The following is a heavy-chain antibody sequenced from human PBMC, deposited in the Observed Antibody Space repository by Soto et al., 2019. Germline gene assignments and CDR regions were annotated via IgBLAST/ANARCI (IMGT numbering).Heavy chain of an antibody. V-gene: IGHV4-34*01. D-gene: IGHD2-2*01. CDR3: RLVVPASDY. CDR1: GGSFSGYY. CDR2: INHSGST. Sequence: SETLSLTCAVYGGSFSGYYWSWIRQPPGKGLEWIGEINHSGSTNYNPSLKSRVTISVDTSKNQFSLKLSSVTAADTAVYYCRLVVPASDYWGQGTLVPVSS. J-gene: IGHJ4*02.